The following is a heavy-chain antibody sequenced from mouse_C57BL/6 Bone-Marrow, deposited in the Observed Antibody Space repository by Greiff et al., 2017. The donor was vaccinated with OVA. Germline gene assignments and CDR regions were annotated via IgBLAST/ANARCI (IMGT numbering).Heavy chain of an antibody. Sequence: VQLQQPGAELVRPGTSVKLSCKASGYTFTSYWMHWVKQRPGQGLEWIGVIDPSDSYTNYNQKFKGKATLTVDTSSSTAYMQLSSLTSEDSAVYYCARGRLLPFDYWGQGTTLTVSS. D-gene: IGHD2-3*01. CDR1: GYTFTSYW. CDR3: ARGRLLPFDY. CDR2: IDPSDSYT. V-gene: IGHV1-59*01. J-gene: IGHJ2*01.